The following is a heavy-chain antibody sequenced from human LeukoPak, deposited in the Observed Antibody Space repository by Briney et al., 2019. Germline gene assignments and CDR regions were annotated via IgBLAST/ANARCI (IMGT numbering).Heavy chain of an antibody. V-gene: IGHV3-64*04. CDR1: GFSFSNFA. CDR2: VNINGGST. CDR3: AKAGYSSSWPFDY. J-gene: IGHJ4*02. Sequence: GGSLRLSCSASGFSFSNFAMHWVRQAPGKGLEYVSGVNINGGSTYYADSVKGRFTISRDNSKNTVFLQMNSLRVEDTAVYYCAKAGYSSSWPFDYWGQGTQVTVSS. D-gene: IGHD6-13*01.